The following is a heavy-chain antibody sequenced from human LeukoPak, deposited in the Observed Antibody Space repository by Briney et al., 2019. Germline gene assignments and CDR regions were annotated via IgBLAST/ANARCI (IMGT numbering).Heavy chain of an antibody. J-gene: IGHJ4*02. CDR1: GFTFSSYW. CDR2: IKQDGSEK. V-gene: IGHV3-7*01. D-gene: IGHD6-13*01. CDR3: ARARVAAAAGAVDY. Sequence: GGSLRLSCAASGFTFSSYWMSWVRQAPGKGLEWVANIKQDGSEKYYVDSVKGRFTISRDNAKNSLYLQMNSLRAEDTAVYYCARARVAAAAGAVDYWGQGTLVTVSS.